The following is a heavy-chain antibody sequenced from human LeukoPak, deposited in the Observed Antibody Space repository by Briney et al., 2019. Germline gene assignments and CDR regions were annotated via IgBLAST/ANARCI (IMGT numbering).Heavy chain of an antibody. CDR2: IYYSGST. V-gene: IGHV4-31*03. J-gene: IGHJ4*02. CDR3: ARGMAATGGIFDY. D-gene: IGHD7-27*01. CDR1: GGPISSGGYY. Sequence: SETLSLTCTVSGGPISSGGYYWSWIRQHPGKGLEWIGYIYYSGSTYYNPSLKGRVTISVDTSKNQFSLKLSSVTAADTAVYYCARGMAATGGIFDYWGQGTLVTASS.